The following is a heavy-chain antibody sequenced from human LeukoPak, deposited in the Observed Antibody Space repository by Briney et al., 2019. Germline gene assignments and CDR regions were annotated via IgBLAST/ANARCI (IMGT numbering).Heavy chain of an antibody. CDR2: ISSSSSYI. J-gene: IGHJ3*02. V-gene: IGHV3-21*01. CDR3: ARDQNMITFGGVIAHDAFDI. D-gene: IGHD3-16*02. Sequence: GGSLRLSCAASGFTFSSYSMNWVRQAPGKGLEWVSSISSSSSYIYYADSVKGRFTISRDNAKNSLYLQMNSLRAEDTAVYYCARDQNMITFGGVIAHDAFDIWGQGTMFTVSS. CDR1: GFTFSSYS.